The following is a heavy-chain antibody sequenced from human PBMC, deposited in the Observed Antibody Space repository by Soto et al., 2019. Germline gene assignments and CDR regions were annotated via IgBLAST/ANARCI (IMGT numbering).Heavy chain of an antibody. V-gene: IGHV4-4*07. Sequence: PSETLSLTCTVSGGSISSYYWSWIRQPAGKGLEWIGRIYTSGSTRYNPSLKSRVTMSVDTSKNQFSLKLSSVTAADTAVYYCARDGPGAVRGVHYYYYYGMDVWGQGTTVTVA. CDR1: GGSISSYY. CDR3: ARDGPGAVRGVHYYYYYGMDV. J-gene: IGHJ6*02. D-gene: IGHD3-10*01. CDR2: IYTSGST.